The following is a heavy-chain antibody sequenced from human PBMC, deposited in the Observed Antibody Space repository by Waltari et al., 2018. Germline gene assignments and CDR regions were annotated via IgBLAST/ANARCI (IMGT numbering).Heavy chain of an antibody. V-gene: IGHV4-39*01. J-gene: IGHJ4*02. CDR3: ARLDPNGFDDS. Sequence: QLQLQESGPGLVKPSETLSLTCFVSGDSMNSRSYSWGWIRQSPGRGLEWVGQMYIPGRSEYNPSLRSRVSISIDRAKSQFSLTLTSLTAADTAVYHCARLDPNGFDDSWGQGTLVTVST. D-gene: IGHD2-8*01. CDR1: GDSMNSRSYS. CDR2: MYIPGRS.